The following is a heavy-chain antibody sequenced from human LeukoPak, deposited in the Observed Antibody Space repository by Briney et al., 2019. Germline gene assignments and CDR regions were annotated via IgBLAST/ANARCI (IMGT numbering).Heavy chain of an antibody. CDR1: GFTFSRYW. CDR3: ARGGWEQEHLDY. J-gene: IGHJ4*02. V-gene: IGHV3-74*01. D-gene: IGHD1-26*01. Sequence: GGSLRLSCAASGFTFSRYWMHWVRQAPGKGLVWVSRINSDGSSRYADSAKGGFTISRDNAKNTLYLQMNSLRAEDTAVYYCARGGWEQEHLDYWGQGTLVTVSS. CDR2: INSDGSS.